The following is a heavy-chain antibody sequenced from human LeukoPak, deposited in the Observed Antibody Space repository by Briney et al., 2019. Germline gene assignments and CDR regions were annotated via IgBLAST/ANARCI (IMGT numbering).Heavy chain of an antibody. CDR2: IKQDGSEK. D-gene: IGHD2-2*01. CDR1: GFTFSSYW. V-gene: IGHV3-7*03. CDR3: ARDLGYCSSTSCLYGGVFDY. J-gene: IGHJ4*02. Sequence: GPCLTPARPASGFTFSSYWISWVRQAPGNGLEWVANIKQDGSEKYYVDSVKGRFTISTDNAKNSLYLQMNSLRAEDTAVYYCARDLGYCSSTSCLYGGVFDYWGQGTLVTVSS.